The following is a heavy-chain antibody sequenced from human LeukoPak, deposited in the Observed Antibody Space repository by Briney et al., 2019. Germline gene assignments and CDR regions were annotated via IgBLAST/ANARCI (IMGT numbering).Heavy chain of an antibody. CDR3: AKDYRIVVVTNDAFDI. CDR2: ISGSGGST. V-gene: IGHV3-23*01. J-gene: IGHJ3*02. Sequence: PGGSLRLSCVASGFTFSSYAMSWVRQAPGKGLEWVSAISGSGGSTYYADSVKGRFTISRDNSKNTLYLQMNSLRAEDTAVYYCAKDYRIVVVTNDAFDIWGQGTMVTVSS. D-gene: IGHD3-22*01. CDR1: GFTFSSYA.